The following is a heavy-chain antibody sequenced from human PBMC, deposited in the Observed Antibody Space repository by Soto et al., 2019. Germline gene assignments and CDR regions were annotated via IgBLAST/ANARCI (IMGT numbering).Heavy chain of an antibody. CDR1: GGSIGSGGYS. CDR2: IYRGGST. CDR3: AKSQGDYWYFDR. V-gene: IGHV4-30-2*01. J-gene: IGHJ2*01. Sequence: QLQLQESGSGLVKPSQTLSLTCAVSGGSIGSGGYSWTWIRQPPGKGLEWIGYIYRGGSTYYTPSRXRXXTISIGTSKEQFSLKLSSVTAADTAVYYCAKSQGDYWYFDRWGRGTLVTVSS. D-gene: IGHD2-21*01.